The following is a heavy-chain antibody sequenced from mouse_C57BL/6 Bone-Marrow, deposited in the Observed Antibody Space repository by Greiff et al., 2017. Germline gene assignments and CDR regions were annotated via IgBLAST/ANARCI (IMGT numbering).Heavy chain of an antibody. Sequence: EVMLVESGGCLVQPGGSLSLSCAASGFTFTDYYMSWVRQPPGQALEWLGFISTKANGYTTEYSASVKGRFTISRANYQSILYLQMNARRAEDSATYYCARWNGSLAYWGQGTRVTVSA. D-gene: IGHD1-1*01. J-gene: IGHJ3*01. CDR3: ARWNGSLAY. V-gene: IGHV7-3*01. CDR2: ISTKANGYTT. CDR1: GFTFTDYY.